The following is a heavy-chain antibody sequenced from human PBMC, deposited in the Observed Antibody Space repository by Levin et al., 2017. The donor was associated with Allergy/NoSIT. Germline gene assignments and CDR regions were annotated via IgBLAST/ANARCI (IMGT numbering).Heavy chain of an antibody. D-gene: IGHD3-10*01. CDR3: VRDHLWAFDI. V-gene: IGHV3-48*01. CDR2: ICNSDI. CDR1: GFTFSTYS. Sequence: GESLKISCAASGFTFSTYSMNWVRQAPGKGLEWVSYICNSDIWYADSVKGRFTISRDNAESSLFLQMSSLRAEDTAVYYCVRDHLWAFDIWGQGTMVTVSS. J-gene: IGHJ3*02.